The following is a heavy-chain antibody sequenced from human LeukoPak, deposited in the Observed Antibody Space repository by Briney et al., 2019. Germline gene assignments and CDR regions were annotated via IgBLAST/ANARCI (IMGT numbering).Heavy chain of an antibody. Sequence: GASVKVSCKASGGTFSRYGITWVRQAPGQGLEWVGRITPVLGTANYAQKFQDRVTITADESTSTAYMELSSLRSEDTAIYYCARATRYSNTWEYFDYWGQGTQVTVSS. V-gene: IGHV1-69*11. D-gene: IGHD6-13*01. CDR3: ARATRYSNTWEYFDY. J-gene: IGHJ4*02. CDR2: ITPVLGTA. CDR1: GGTFSRYG.